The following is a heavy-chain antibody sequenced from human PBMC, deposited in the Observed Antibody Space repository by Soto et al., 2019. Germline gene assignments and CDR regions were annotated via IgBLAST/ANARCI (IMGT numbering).Heavy chain of an antibody. CDR2: IIPIFGTA. CDR1: GGTFSSYA. D-gene: IGHD2-2*01. J-gene: IGHJ5*02. CDR3: ARELRWECSSTSCYLDWFDP. V-gene: IGHV1-69*13. Sequence: SVKVSCKASGGTFSSYAISWVRQAPGQGLERMGGIIPIFGTANYAQKFQGRVTITADESTSTAYMELSSLRSEDTAVYYCARELRWECSSTSCYLDWFDPWGQGTLVTVSS.